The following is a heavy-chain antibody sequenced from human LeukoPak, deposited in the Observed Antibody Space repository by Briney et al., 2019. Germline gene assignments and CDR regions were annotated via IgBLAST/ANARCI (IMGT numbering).Heavy chain of an antibody. Sequence: PSETLSLTCTVSGGSISSYYWSWIRQPPGKGLEWIGYIYYSGSTNYNPSLKSRVTISVDTSKNQFSLKLSSVTAADTAVYYCARGDYGGNSEANYYYYMDVWGKGTTVTVSS. CDR3: ARGDYGGNSEANYYYYMDV. CDR1: GGSISSYY. J-gene: IGHJ6*03. V-gene: IGHV4-59*01. CDR2: IYYSGST. D-gene: IGHD4-23*01.